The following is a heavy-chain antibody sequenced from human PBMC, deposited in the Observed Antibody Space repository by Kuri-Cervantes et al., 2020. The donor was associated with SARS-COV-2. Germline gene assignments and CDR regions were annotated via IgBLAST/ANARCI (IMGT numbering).Heavy chain of an antibody. J-gene: IGHJ6*03. Sequence: ASVKVSCKASGYTFTSYYMHWVRQAPGQGLEWMGIINPSGGSTSYAQKFQGRVTMTRDTSTSTVYMELSSLRSEDTAVYYCARDPAGVYSYYYYMDVWGKGTTVTVSS. V-gene: IGHV1-46*01. CDR3: ARDPAGVYSYYYYMDV. CDR2: INPSGGST. CDR1: GYTFTSYY.